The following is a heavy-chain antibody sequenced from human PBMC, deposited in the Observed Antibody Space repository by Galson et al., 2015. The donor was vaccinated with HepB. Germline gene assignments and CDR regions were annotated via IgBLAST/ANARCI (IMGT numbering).Heavy chain of an antibody. D-gene: IGHD3-9*01. Sequence: ETLSPTCTVSGASISTGRYYWGWIRQPPGKGLEWISSIYSSRTTHYNPSLPIRVTISVDTSKNQFSLKLSSGTSADTAVYYCARLGPNYGVLTGYRYYFDSWGQGLLVTVSS. V-gene: IGHV4-39*01. CDR1: GASISTGRYY. J-gene: IGHJ4*02. CDR3: ARLGPNYGVLTGYRYYFDS. CDR2: IYSSRTT.